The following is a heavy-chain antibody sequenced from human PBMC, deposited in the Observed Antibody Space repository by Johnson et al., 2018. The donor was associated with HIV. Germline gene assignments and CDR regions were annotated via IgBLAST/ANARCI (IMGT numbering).Heavy chain of an antibody. J-gene: IGHJ3*02. CDR3: AKDPYSRKDAFDI. V-gene: IGHV3-30-3*01. CDR1: GFTFSSYA. Sequence: QVQLVESGGGVVQPGRSLRLSCAASGFTFSSYAMHWVRQAPGKGLEWVTLISYDGSTYYADSVKGRFTISRDNSKNTLYLQMNSLRAEDTAVYYCAKDPYSRKDAFDIWGQGTMVTVSS. CDR2: ISYDGST. D-gene: IGHD1-14*01.